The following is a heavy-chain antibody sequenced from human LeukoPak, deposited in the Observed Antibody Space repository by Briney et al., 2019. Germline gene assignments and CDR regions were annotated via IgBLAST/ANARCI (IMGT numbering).Heavy chain of an antibody. D-gene: IGHD6-19*01. CDR3: ARDRGLSSAVAGRLLPLDY. V-gene: IGHV3-30*03. CDR2: ISYDGSNK. J-gene: IGHJ4*02. Sequence: GRSLRLSCAASGFTFSSYGMHWVRQAPGKGLEWVAVISYDGSNKYYADSVKGRFTISRDKSKNTVYLQMNSLRSEDTAVYYCARDRGLSSAVAGRLLPLDYWGQGTLATVSS. CDR1: GFTFSSYG.